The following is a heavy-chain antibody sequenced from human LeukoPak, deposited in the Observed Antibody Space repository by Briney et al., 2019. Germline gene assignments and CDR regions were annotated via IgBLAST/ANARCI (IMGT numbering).Heavy chain of an antibody. CDR1: GFPFSSYS. D-gene: IGHD3-10*01. CDR3: TRLSAMLRGPEPIYYFDS. V-gene: IGHV3-21*01. Sequence: GGSLRLSCAASGFPFSSYSMNWVRQAPGKGLEWVSSISSRSRYIYYADSVKGRFTISRDNSKNSLYLQMNSLRVEDTAMYYCTRLSAMLRGPEPIYYFDSWGQGTLVTVSS. CDR2: ISSRSRYI. J-gene: IGHJ4*02.